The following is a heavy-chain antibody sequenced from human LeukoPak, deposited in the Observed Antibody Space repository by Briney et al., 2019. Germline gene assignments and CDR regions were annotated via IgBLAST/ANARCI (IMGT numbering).Heavy chain of an antibody. D-gene: IGHD6-19*01. V-gene: IGHV1-69*13. J-gene: IGHJ6*03. CDR2: IIPIFGTA. CDR1: GGTFSSYA. Sequence: GASVKVSCKASGGTFSSYAISWVRQAPGQGLEWMGGIIPIFGTANYAQKFQGRVTITADESTSTAYMELSSLRSEDTAVDYCARGSSGWYHYYYMDVWGKGTTVTVSS. CDR3: ARGSSGWYHYYYMDV.